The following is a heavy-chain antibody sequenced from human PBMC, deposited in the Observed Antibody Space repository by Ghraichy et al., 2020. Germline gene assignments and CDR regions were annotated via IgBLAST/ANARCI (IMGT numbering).Heavy chain of an antibody. D-gene: IGHD2-21*02. Sequence: GGSLRLSCAASGFTFSGSAMHWVRQASGKGLEWVGRIRSKANSYATAYAASVKGRFTISRDDSKNTAYLQMNSLKTEDTAVYYCTRVVTPGGDYYYYYGMDVWGQGTTVTVSS. CDR3: TRVVTPGGDYYYYYGMDV. V-gene: IGHV3-73*01. J-gene: IGHJ6*02. CDR1: GFTFSGSA. CDR2: IRSKANSYAT.